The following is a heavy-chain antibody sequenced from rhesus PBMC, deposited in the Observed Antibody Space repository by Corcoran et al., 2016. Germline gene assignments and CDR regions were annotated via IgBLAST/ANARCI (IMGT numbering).Heavy chain of an antibody. D-gene: IGHD2-2*01. CDR2: IYCSGSST. CDR3: ASAQDMASSRYFDY. Sequence: QLLLQESGPGLVKPSETLSVTCAVSGGSISSSYWSWIRQAPGKGWDWIEYIYCSGSSTNYNPSLKGRVTLSVATSKNQLSLKLSSVTAADTAVYYCASAQDMASSRYFDYWGQGVLVTVSS. J-gene: IGHJ4*01. V-gene: IGHV4-169*02. CDR1: GGSISSSY.